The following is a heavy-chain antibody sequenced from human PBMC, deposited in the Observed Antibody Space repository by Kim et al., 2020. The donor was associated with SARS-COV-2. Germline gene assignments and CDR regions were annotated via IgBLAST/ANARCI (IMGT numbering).Heavy chain of an antibody. CDR1: GGTFSSYA. CDR3: ARECSGGSCYHYGMDV. CDR2: IIPIFGTA. D-gene: IGHD2-15*01. Sequence: SVKVSCKASGGTFSSYAISWVRQAPGQGLEWMGGIIPIFGTANYAQKFQGRVTITADESTSTAYMELSSLRSEDTAVYYCARECSGGSCYHYGMDVWGQGTTVTVSS. J-gene: IGHJ6*02. V-gene: IGHV1-69*13.